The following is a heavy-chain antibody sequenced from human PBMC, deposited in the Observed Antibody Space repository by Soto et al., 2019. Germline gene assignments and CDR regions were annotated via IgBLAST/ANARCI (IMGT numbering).Heavy chain of an antibody. CDR3: AKDHGTSGPKGIDS. J-gene: IGHJ5*01. V-gene: IGHV3-23*01. CDR1: GFTFSSYA. CDR2: LSGSGGTT. D-gene: IGHD2-8*02. Sequence: PGGSLRLSCAASGFTFSSYAMSWVRQTPGKGLEWVSTLSGSGGTTYYADSVKGQFTISRDNSKSTLYLQMNSLRAEDTAVYYCAKDHGTSGPKGIDSWGQGTLVNVSS.